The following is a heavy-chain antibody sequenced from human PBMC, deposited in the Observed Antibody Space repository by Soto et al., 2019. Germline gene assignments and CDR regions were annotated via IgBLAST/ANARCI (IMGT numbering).Heavy chain of an antibody. CDR3: ARHVLVPAAIGGMDV. D-gene: IGHD2-2*02. J-gene: IGHJ6*02. CDR2: IYFSGST. V-gene: IGHV4-39*01. Sequence: QLQLQESGPRLVKPSETLSLTCTVSGGSISSSSHYWGWIRQPPGKGLEWIGSIYFSGSTYYNPSLKSRVTISVDTSKNQFSLKLSSVTAADTAVYYCARHVLVPAAIGGMDVWGQGTTVTVSS. CDR1: GGSISSSSHY.